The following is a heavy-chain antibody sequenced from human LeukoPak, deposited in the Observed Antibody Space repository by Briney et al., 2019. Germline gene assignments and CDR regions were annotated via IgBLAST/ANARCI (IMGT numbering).Heavy chain of an antibody. V-gene: IGHV3-11*01. Sequence: GGSLRLSCAASGFTFSDYYMSWIRQAPGKGLEWVSYISSSGSTIYYADSVKGRFTISRDNAKNSLYLQMNSLRAEDTAVYYCARVAAFGGVIAYYFDYWGQGTLVTVSS. J-gene: IGHJ4*02. CDR2: ISSSGSTI. CDR3: ARVAAFGGVIAYYFDY. CDR1: GFTFSDYY. D-gene: IGHD3-16*02.